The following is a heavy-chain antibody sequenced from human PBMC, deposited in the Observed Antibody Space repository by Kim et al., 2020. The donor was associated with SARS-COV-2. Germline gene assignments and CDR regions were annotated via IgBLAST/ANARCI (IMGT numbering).Heavy chain of an antibody. Sequence: TDYDAHVKGRFTISRDDSKNTRYLQMNSLKTEDTAVYYCTTGYSGSYGDYWGQGTLVTVSS. J-gene: IGHJ4*02. CDR2: T. V-gene: IGHV3-15*01. CDR3: TTGYSGSYGDY. D-gene: IGHD1-26*01.